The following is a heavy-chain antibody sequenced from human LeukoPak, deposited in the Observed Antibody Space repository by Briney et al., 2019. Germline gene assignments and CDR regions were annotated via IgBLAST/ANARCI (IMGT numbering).Heavy chain of an antibody. CDR3: AKDTTSAYGFDY. D-gene: IGHD1-1*01. CDR1: GFTFSSYE. CDR2: ISSSGSTI. V-gene: IGHV3-48*03. Sequence: PGGSLRLSCAASGFTFSSYEMNWVRQAPGKGLEWVSYISSSGSTIYYADSVKGRFTISRDNSKNTLYLQMNSLRAEDTAVYYCAKDTTSAYGFDYWGQGTLVTVSS. J-gene: IGHJ4*02.